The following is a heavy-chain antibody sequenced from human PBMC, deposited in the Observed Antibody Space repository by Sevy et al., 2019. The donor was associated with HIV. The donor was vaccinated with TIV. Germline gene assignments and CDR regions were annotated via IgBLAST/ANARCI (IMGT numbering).Heavy chain of an antibody. Sequence: ASLKVSCEAFGYTFTSYDINWVRQAPGQGLEWMGWMSPNTGATGFAQKFQGRVTLTRNKSITTAYMELSSLTYEDTAVYYCARGGNGDFWSYEYYYYGMDVWGQWTTVTVSS. V-gene: IGHV1-8*01. J-gene: IGHJ6*02. CDR3: ARGGNGDFWSYEYYYYGMDV. D-gene: IGHD3-3*01. CDR2: MSPNTGAT. CDR1: GYTFTSYD.